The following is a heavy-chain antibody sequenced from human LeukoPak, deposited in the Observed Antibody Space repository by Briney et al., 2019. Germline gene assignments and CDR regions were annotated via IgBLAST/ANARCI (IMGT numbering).Heavy chain of an antibody. CDR2: IWDDGGSE. CDR1: GXTFSNSG. Sequence: GGSLRLSCAASGXTFSNSGLHWVRQAPGKGLEWVAIIWDDGGSEYYADSVKGRFTISGDNSKNTLYLQMHSLRAEDTAVYYCARDLEGVGATQGFDYWGQGTLVTVSS. CDR3: ARDLEGVGATQGFDY. D-gene: IGHD1-26*01. V-gene: IGHV3-33*01. J-gene: IGHJ4*02.